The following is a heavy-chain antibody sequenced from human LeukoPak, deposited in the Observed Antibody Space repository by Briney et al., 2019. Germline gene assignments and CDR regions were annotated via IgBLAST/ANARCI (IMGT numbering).Heavy chain of an antibody. V-gene: IGHV3-30*02. D-gene: IGHD3-22*01. CDR3: AKGVRMIVVAPGS. CDR1: GFSFNTYA. J-gene: IGHJ5*02. CDR2: VRHDGNNK. Sequence: GGSLRLSCAASGFSFNTYAMHWVRQAPGKGLERLAFVRHDGNNKYEADSVKGRFTISRDNSKNTVYLQMNSLRSEDTAVYYCAKGVRMIVVAPGSWGQGTLVTVSS.